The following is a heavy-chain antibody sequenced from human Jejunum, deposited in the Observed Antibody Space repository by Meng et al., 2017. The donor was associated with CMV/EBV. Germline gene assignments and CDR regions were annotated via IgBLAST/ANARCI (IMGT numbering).Heavy chain of an antibody. Sequence: LSTCWMSWVRQATGKGLEGLANIKPDGREKYYVDSVRGRFIISRDNAHNSLYLEMNSLRADDSGLYYCSRQGILIPSATNWFDPWGQGTLVTVSS. V-gene: IGHV3-7*01. CDR3: SRQGILIPSATNWFDP. CDR2: IKPDGREK. J-gene: IGHJ5*02. D-gene: IGHD2-2*01. CDR1: LSTCW.